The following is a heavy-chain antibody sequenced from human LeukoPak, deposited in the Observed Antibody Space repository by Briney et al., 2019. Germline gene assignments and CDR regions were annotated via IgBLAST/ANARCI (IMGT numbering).Heavy chain of an antibody. V-gene: IGHV1-2*06. Sequence: ASVKVSCKASGYTFTGYYMHWVRQAPGQGLEWMGRINPNSGGTNYARKFQGRVTMTRDTSISTAYMELSRLRSDDTAVYYCARVVRDCSSTSCYAGSTDYYYYMDVWGKGTTVTVSS. CDR3: ARVVRDCSSTSCYAGSTDYYYYMDV. J-gene: IGHJ6*03. D-gene: IGHD2-2*01. CDR2: INPNSGGT. CDR1: GYTFTGYY.